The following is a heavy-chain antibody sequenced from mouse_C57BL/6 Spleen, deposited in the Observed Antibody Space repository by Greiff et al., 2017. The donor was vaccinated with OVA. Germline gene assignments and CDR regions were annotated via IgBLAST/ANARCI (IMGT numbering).Heavy chain of an antibody. CDR2: IYPGDGDT. J-gene: IGHJ4*01. V-gene: IGHV1-82*01. Sequence: QVQLQQSGPELVKPGASVKISCKASGYAFSSSWMNWVKQRPGKGLEWIGRIYPGDGDTTYNGKFKGKATLTADKSSSTAYMQLSSLTSEDSAVYFCARGNWDYYAMDYWGQGTSVTVSS. CDR3: ARGNWDYYAMDY. D-gene: IGHD4-1*01. CDR1: GYAFSSSW.